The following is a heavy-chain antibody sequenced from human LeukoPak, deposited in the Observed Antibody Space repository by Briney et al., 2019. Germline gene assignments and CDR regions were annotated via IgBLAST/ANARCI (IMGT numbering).Heavy chain of an antibody. V-gene: IGHV3-64D*09. J-gene: IGHJ3*02. CDR2: ISSNGGST. CDR3: VKESSAFGM. Sequence: PGGSLRLSCSASGFSFSSYAMHWVRQAPGKGLEYVSVISSNGGSTYYADSVKGRFTISRDNSKNTLHLQMSSLRAEDTAVYYSVKESSAFGMRGQGTMVTVSS. CDR1: GFSFSSYA.